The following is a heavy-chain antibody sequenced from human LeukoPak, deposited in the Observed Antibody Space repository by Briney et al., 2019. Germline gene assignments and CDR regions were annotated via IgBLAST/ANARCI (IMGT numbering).Heavy chain of an antibody. CDR1: GFTFSRYA. J-gene: IGHJ4*02. D-gene: IGHD2-8*02. CDR2: IAHHGSNT. CDR3: AKDGSWSCTD. Sequence: GGSLRLSCAASGFTFSRYAMHRVRQGPGKGLECVAYIAHHGSNTYYADSVKGRFTISRDNSKRTLYLQMNSLRGDDTAVYYCAKDGSWSCTDWGQGTLVTVSS. V-gene: IGHV3-30*02.